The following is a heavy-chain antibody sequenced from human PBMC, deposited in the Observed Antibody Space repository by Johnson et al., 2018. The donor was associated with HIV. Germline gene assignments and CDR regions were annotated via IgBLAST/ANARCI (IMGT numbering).Heavy chain of an antibody. J-gene: IGHJ3*02. Sequence: QVQLVESGGGLVKPGGSLRLSCAASGFTFSNYDMHWVRQAPGKGLEWVAFIRYDGSNKYYADSVKGRFTISRDNSKNTLYLQMNSLRAEDTAVYYCAKDKSGRYYDSSGYSLDDAFDIWGQGTMVTVSS. CDR3: AKDKSGRYYDSSGYSLDDAFDI. D-gene: IGHD3-22*01. CDR1: GFTFSNYD. V-gene: IGHV3-30*02. CDR2: IRYDGSNK.